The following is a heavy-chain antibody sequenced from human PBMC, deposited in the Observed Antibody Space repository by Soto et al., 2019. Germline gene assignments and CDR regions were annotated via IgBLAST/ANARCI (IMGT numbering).Heavy chain of an antibody. Sequence: SETLSLTCTVSGGSISSSSYYWGWIRQPPGKGLEWIGSFYYSGSTYYNPSLKSRVTISVDTSKNQFSLKLTSVTAADTAVYYCAGPSTVTITKFDYWGQGTLVTVSS. J-gene: IGHJ4*02. CDR2: FYYSGST. D-gene: IGHD4-4*01. V-gene: IGHV4-39*01. CDR1: GGSISSSSYY. CDR3: AGPSTVTITKFDY.